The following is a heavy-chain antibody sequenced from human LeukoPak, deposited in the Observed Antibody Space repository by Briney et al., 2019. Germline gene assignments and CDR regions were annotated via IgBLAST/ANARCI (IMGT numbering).Heavy chain of an antibody. D-gene: IGHD5-18*01. J-gene: IGHJ4*02. CDR2: ISSSGSSI. CDR3: ARAGRGFNYGSLDY. V-gene: IGHV3-11*04. Sequence: GGSLRLSCAASRFSFSDYYMSWVRQAPGKGLEWISYISSSGSSIYYADSVKGRFTLSRDNANNSLYLQMNSLRAEDTAVYYCARAGRGFNYGSLDYWGQGTLVTVSS. CDR1: RFSFSDYY.